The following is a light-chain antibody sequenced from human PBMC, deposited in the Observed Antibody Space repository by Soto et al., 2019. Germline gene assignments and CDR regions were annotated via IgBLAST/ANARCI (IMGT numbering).Light chain of an antibody. V-gene: IGKV3-20*01. J-gene: IGKJ2*01. Sequence: EIVLTQSPGTLSLSPGERATLSCRASQSVSNNYLAWYQQKPGQAPRLLIYGASTRASDIESRFSGSGSGTDFTLTISRLEPEDFAVYYCQHYVNSPPYTFGQGTKLEIK. CDR2: GAS. CDR3: QHYVNSPPYT. CDR1: QSVSNNY.